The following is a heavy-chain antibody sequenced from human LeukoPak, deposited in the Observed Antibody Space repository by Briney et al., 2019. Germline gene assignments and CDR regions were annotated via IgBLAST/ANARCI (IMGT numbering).Heavy chain of an antibody. J-gene: IGHJ3*02. V-gene: IGHV4-34*01. Sequence: SETLSLTCAVYGGSFSGYYWSWIRQPPGKGLEWIGEINHSGSTNYNPSLKSRVTISVGTSKNQFSLKLSSVTAADTAVYYCARGGNYSDDAFDIWGQGTMVTVSS. D-gene: IGHD3-10*01. CDR3: ARGGNYSDDAFDI. CDR1: GGSFSGYY. CDR2: INHSGST.